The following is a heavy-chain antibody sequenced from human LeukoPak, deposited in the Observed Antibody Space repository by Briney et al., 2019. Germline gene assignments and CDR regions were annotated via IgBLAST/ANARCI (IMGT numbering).Heavy chain of an antibody. CDR2: ISSSSSYI. CDR1: GFTFSSYS. D-gene: IGHD3-3*01. CDR3: ARDSPNAYDFWSGYLDLGYMDV. V-gene: IGHV3-21*01. J-gene: IGHJ6*03. Sequence: GGSLRLSCAASGFTFSSYSMNWVRQAPGKGLEWVSSISSSSSYIYYADSVKHRFTISRDNDKNSLYLQMNSLRAEDTAVYYCARDSPNAYDFWSGYLDLGYMDVWGKGTTVTVSS.